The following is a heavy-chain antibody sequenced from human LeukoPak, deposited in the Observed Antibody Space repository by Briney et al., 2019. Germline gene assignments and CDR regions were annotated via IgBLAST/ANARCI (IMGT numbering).Heavy chain of an antibody. J-gene: IGHJ6*02. Sequence: SGVSLSRSCAASGFTFSSYAMSWLRQAPGKGLEWFSAISDSGASTYYADSVKGRFTISRDNSKNTLYLQMNSLRAEDTAVYYCAKDKGYSSGWYDYYGMDVWGQGTTVTVSS. CDR2: ISDSGAST. V-gene: IGHV3-23*01. D-gene: IGHD6-19*01. CDR1: GFTFSSYA. CDR3: AKDKGYSSGWYDYYGMDV.